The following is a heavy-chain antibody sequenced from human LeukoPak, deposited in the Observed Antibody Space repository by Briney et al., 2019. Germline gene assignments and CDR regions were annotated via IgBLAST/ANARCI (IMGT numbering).Heavy chain of an antibody. J-gene: IGHJ4*02. CDR3: AKGSGYSYGYFDY. Sequence: GGSLRLSCAASGFTLSSYAMSWVRQAPGKGLEWFSGISGSGGSTYYADSVKGRFTISRDNSKNTLYLQMNSLRAEDTAVYYCAKGSGYSYGYFDYWGQGTLVTVSS. CDR1: GFTLSSYA. CDR2: ISGSGGST. D-gene: IGHD5-18*01. V-gene: IGHV3-23*01.